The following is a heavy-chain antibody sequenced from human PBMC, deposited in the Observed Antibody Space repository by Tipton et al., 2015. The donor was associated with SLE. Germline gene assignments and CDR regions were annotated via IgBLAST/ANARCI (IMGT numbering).Heavy chain of an antibody. CDR1: GGSISSGSYY. J-gene: IGHJ4*02. CDR2: IYTSGST. CDR3: ARAPDYDYGDYYFDY. V-gene: IGHV4-61*09. Sequence: TLSLTCTVSGGSISSGSYYWSWIRQPAGKGLEWIGHIYTSGSTNYNPSLKSRVTISVDTSKNQFSLKLSSVTAADTAVYYCARAPDYDYGDYYFDYWGQGTLVTVSS. D-gene: IGHD4-17*01.